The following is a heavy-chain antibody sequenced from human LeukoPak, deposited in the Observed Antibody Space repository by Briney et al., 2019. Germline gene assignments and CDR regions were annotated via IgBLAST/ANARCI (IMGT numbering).Heavy chain of an antibody. CDR2: ISQSGST. J-gene: IGHJ4*02. V-gene: IGHV4-34*01. CDR3: ARGRYCSGGSCYYY. CDR1: GESFSGYY. Sequence: SETLSLTCTVYGESFSGYYWTWIRQPPGKGLEWIGEISQSGSTNYNPSLKSRVTMPVDTSKKQFSLKLNSVTAADTAVYYCARGRYCSGGSCYYYWGQGTLVTVSS. D-gene: IGHD2-15*01.